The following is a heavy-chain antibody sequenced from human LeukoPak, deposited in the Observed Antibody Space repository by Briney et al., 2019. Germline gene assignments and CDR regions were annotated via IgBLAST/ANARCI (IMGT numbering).Heavy chain of an antibody. J-gene: IGHJ5*02. CDR1: GYTFTSYA. CDR2: INAGNGNT. CDR3: ARGQHPTYYYDSSGYYENWFDP. D-gene: IGHD3-22*01. V-gene: IGHV1-3*01. Sequence: GASVKVSCKASGYTFTSYAMHWVRQAPGQRLEWMGWINAGNGNTKYSQKFQGRVTITRDTSASTAYMELSSLRSEDTAVYYCARGQHPTYYYDSSGYYENWFDPWGQGTLVTVSS.